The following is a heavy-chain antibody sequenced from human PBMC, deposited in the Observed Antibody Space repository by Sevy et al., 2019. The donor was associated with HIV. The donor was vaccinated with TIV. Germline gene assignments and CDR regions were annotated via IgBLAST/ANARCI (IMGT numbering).Heavy chain of an antibody. CDR1: GGTFSSYG. D-gene: IGHD4-17*01. J-gene: IGHJ4*02. Sequence: VKVSCKASGGTFSSYGISWVGQAPGQGLERRGGIIPIFRTANYAQQFQGRVTITTDESTSTAYMELSSLRCEDTAIYYCARASSTTVTTPFDYWGQGTLVPVSS. CDR3: ARASSTTVTTPFDY. V-gene: IGHV1-69*13. CDR2: IIPIFRTA.